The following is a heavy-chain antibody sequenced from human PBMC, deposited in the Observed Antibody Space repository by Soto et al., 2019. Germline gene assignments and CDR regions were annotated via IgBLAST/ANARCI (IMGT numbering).Heavy chain of an antibody. J-gene: IGHJ4*02. Sequence: SQTLSLTCIVSGGSISNYYWSWIRQPPGKGLEWIGYIYYSGSTNYNPSLTSRVTISVDTSKNQFSLKLSSVTAADTAVYYCARHRYSYGVYYFDYWGQGTLVTVSS. CDR3: ARHRYSYGVYYFDY. CDR2: IYYSGST. V-gene: IGHV4-59*08. CDR1: GGSISNYY. D-gene: IGHD5-18*01.